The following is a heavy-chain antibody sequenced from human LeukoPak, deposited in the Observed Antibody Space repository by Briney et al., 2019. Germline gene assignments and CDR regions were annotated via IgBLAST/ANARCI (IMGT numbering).Heavy chain of an antibody. D-gene: IGHD1-14*01. V-gene: IGHV1-18*01. CDR2: ISAYNGNT. CDR1: GYTFTSYG. Sequence: ASVEVSCKASGYTFTSYGISWVRQAPGQGLEWMGWISAYNGNTNYAQKLQGRVTMTTDTSTSTAYMELRSLRSDDTAVYYCARDPPRRKTGTDQDYWGQGTLVTVSS. CDR3: ARDPPRRKTGTDQDY. J-gene: IGHJ4*02.